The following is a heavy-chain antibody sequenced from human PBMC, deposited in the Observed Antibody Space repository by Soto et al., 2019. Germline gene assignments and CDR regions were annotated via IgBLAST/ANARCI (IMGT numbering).Heavy chain of an antibody. CDR1: GFTFSSYW. J-gene: IGHJ4*02. V-gene: IGHV3-74*01. Sequence: EVQLVESGGGLVQPGGSLRLSCAASGFTFSSYWMHWVRQAPGKGLVWVSGINSDGSSTSYADSVKGRFTISRDNAKNTLYLQMYSLRAEGTAVYYCARDLRPEFVLMVYDAYYFDFWGQGTLVTVSS. CDR3: ARDLRPEFVLMVYDAYYFDF. CDR2: INSDGSST. D-gene: IGHD2-8*01.